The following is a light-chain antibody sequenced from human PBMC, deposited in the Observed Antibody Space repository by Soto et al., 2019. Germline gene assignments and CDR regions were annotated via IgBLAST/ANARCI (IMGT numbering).Light chain of an antibody. Sequence: EIVMTQSPATLSVSTGERATLSCRASQSVSSNLAWYQQKPGQAPRLLIYGASTRATGIPARFSGSGSGTEFTLTISSLQSEDFAVYYCQQRSNWPPAWTFGQGTKVDIK. CDR3: QQRSNWPPAWT. J-gene: IGKJ1*01. CDR1: QSVSSN. CDR2: GAS. V-gene: IGKV3-15*01.